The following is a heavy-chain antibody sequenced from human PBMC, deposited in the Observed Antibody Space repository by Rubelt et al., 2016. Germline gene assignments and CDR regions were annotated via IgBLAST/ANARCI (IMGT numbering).Heavy chain of an antibody. CDR1: GYTFTSYY. J-gene: IGHJ5*02. D-gene: IGHD1-26*01. Sequence: QVQLVQSGAEVKKPGASVKVSCKASGYTFTSYYMHWVRQAPGQGLEWMGIINPSGGSKRSAQKFQGRVTMTRDTSTSTVYMELSSLRSEDTAVYYCARWESTWFDPWGQGTLVTVSP. CDR3: ARWESTWFDP. CDR2: INPSGGSK. V-gene: IGHV1-46*01.